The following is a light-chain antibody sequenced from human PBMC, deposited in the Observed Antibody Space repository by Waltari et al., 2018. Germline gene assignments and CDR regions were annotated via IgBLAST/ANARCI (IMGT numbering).Light chain of an antibody. CDR3: SAWDTSLSAVV. CDR1: SNNVGNPG. V-gene: IGLV10-54*01. CDR2: RNN. Sequence: QAGLTQPPSVSKGLRQTATLTCTGNSNNVGNPGPAWLQQHQGHPPKLLSDRNNDRPSGISERFSASRSGNTASLTITGLQPEDEADYYCSAWDTSLSAVVFGGGTKVTVL. J-gene: IGLJ2*01.